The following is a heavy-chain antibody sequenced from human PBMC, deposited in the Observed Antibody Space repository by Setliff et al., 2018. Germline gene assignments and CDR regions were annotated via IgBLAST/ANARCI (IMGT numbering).Heavy chain of an antibody. Sequence: SETLSLTCAVSYYSISSYYWSWIRQPPGKGLEWIGYIYYSGSTNYNPSLKSRVTMSVATFENHFSLKLNSLTAADTAVYYCARVTNWGLDLRFDPWGQGILVTVSS. J-gene: IGHJ5*02. CDR1: YYSISSYY. V-gene: IGHV4-59*01. CDR3: ARVTNWGLDLRFDP. D-gene: IGHD7-27*01. CDR2: IYYSGST.